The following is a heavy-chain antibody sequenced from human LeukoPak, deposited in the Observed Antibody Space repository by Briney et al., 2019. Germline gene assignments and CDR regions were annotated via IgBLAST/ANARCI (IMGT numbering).Heavy chain of an antibody. CDR1: GDTFSIYY. CDR3: ASEKNYGDKYFDS. Sequence: GASVTVSFRSSGDTFSIYYIHWVRQAPGQGLEWMGIINRGDGITGYEQKFQGRLTSTRDTSTSTVYMELSSLRSEDTAIYYCASEKNYGDKYFDSWGQGTEVSVSS. D-gene: IGHD4-17*01. CDR2: INRGDGIT. J-gene: IGHJ4*02. V-gene: IGHV1-46*01.